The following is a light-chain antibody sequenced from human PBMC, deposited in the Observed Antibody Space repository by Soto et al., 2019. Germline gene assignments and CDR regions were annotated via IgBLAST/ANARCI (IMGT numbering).Light chain of an antibody. V-gene: IGLV1-44*01. Sequence: QSVLTQPPSASGTPGQRVTISCSGSSSNSGSNTVNWYQQLPGTAPKLLIYSNNQRPSGVPDRFSGSKSGTSASLAISGLQSEDEADYYCASWDDSLNGSNWVFGGGTKLTVL. J-gene: IGLJ3*02. CDR2: SNN. CDR3: ASWDDSLNGSNWV. CDR1: SSNSGSNT.